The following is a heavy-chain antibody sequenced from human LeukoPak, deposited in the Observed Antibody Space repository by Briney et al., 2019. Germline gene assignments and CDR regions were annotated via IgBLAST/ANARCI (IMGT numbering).Heavy chain of an antibody. V-gene: IGHV1-24*01. CDR3: AAGFHGGGLLNDDVFDI. CDR1: GYSLSELS. D-gene: IGHD2-15*01. CDR2: FDPEGGEI. Sequence: ASMRVSCEVSGYSLSELSIHWVRHVPGKGLQWMGGFDPEGGEIVYAQNLHGRVTMTEDTSTDTAYMELSSLRSEDTAVYYCAAGFHGGGLLNDDVFDIWGQGTRVAVSS. J-gene: IGHJ3*02.